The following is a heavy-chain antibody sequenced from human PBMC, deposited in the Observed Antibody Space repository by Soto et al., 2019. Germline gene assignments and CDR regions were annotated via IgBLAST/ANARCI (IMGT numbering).Heavy chain of an antibody. CDR3: AKQRADYGSGSDTYYFDF. D-gene: IGHD3-10*01. CDR1: GLTFSRYA. V-gene: IGHV3-23*01. CDR2: ISGSGGTR. Sequence: EVQLLESGGGLIQPGGSLRLSCAASGLTFSRYAMNWVRQAPGKGLEWVSVISGSGGTRYYADSVKGRFTISRDNSKGILYLQMNSLRAEDTALYYCAKQRADYGSGSDTYYFDFWGQGTLVTVSS. J-gene: IGHJ4*02.